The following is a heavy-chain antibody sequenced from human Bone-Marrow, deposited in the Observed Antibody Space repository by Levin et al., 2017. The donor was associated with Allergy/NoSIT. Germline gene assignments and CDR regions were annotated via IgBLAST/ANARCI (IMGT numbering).Heavy chain of an antibody. CDR2: INVSGGQT. CDR3: AKGTQSYFYGSGSNYFDT. J-gene: IGHJ4*02. D-gene: IGHD3-10*01. V-gene: IGHV3-23*01. CDR1: GFSFSTYT. Sequence: GESLKISCAASGFSFSTYTLSWVRQAPGKGLEWVSGINVSGGQTYYADAVKGRFTISRDNSKSTLYLQMNSLRGEDTAVYFCAKGTQSYFYGSGSNYFDTWGQGARVTVSS.